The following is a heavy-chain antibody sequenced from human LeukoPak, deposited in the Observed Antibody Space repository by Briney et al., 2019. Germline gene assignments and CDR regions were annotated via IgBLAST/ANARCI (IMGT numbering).Heavy chain of an antibody. D-gene: IGHD5-24*01. Sequence: SETLSLTCTVSGGSISSSSYYWGWIRQPPGKGLEWIGSIYYSGSTYYNPSLKSRVTISVDTSKNQFSLKLSSVTAADTAVYYCARGGRWLQLGPLGYWGQGTLVTVSS. J-gene: IGHJ4*02. CDR2: IYYSGST. V-gene: IGHV4-39*01. CDR3: ARGGRWLQLGPLGY. CDR1: GGSISSSSYY.